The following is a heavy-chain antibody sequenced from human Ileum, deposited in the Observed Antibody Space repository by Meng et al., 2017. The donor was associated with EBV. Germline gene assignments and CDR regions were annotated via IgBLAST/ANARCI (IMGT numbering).Heavy chain of an antibody. CDR3: VYSSSFH. D-gene: IGHD6-13*01. CDR1: GFTFSNYY. J-gene: IGHJ4*02. Sequence: VQLVVSGGDLCMSGGSVRHSCAASGFTFSNYYMNWIRQARGKGLEWVSFISSTGSTTYYADSVKGRFTVSRDNAKNSLFLQMHSLRDEDTAVYYCVYSSSFHWGQGTLVTSPQ. V-gene: IGHV3-11*01. CDR2: ISSTGSTT.